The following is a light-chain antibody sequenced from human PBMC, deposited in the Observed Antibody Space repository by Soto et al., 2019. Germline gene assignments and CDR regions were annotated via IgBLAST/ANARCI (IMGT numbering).Light chain of an antibody. J-gene: IGLJ1*01. CDR1: SSDVGAYNL. V-gene: IGLV2-14*01. CDR2: EFS. Sequence: QSSLTQPASVSGSPGQSPTISCAGTSSDVGAYNLVSWYQPHLDKAPILMSSEFSNRPSGVSDRFSGSQSGNAASLTISGLQAEDEADYYCASLTTTNFVFGTGTKVTVL. CDR3: ASLTTTNFV.